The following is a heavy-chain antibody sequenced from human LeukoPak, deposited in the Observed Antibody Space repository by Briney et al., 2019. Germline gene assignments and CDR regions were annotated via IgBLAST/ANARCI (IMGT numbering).Heavy chain of an antibody. CDR2: IIPIFGTA. CDR1: GGTFSSYA. D-gene: IGHD6-19*01. V-gene: IGHV1-69*13. Sequence: GASVKVSCKASGGTFSSYAISWVRQAPGQGLEWMGGIIPIFGTANYAQKFQGRVTITADESTSTAYMELSSLRSEDTAVHYCARVGSSGFWFDPWGQGTLVTVSS. CDR3: ARVGSSGFWFDP. J-gene: IGHJ5*02.